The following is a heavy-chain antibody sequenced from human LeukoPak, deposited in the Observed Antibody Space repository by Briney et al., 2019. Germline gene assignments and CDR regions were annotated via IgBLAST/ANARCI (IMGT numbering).Heavy chain of an antibody. CDR1: GFTFSNAL. CDR2: IKSKTDGGTT. V-gene: IGHV3-15*01. Sequence: GGSLRLSCAASGFTFSNALMSWVRQTPGKGLEWVGRIKSKTDGGTTDYAAPVKGRFTISRDDSKNTLYLQMNSLKTEDTAVYYCTSPSCSSTSCYDYYFDYWGQGTLVTVSS. CDR3: TSPSCSSTSCYDYYFDY. D-gene: IGHD2-2*01. J-gene: IGHJ4*02.